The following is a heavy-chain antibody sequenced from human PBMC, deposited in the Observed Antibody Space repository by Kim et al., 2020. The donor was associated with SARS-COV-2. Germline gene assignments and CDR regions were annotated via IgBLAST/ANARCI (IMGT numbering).Heavy chain of an antibody. Sequence: SETLSLTCAVYGGSFSGYYWSWIRQPPGKGLEWIGEINHSGSTNYNPSLKSRVTISVDTSKNQFSLKLSSVTAADTAVYYCARGRRITCSSTSCYIWGNYYSYYYMDVWGKGTTVTVSS. J-gene: IGHJ6*03. CDR1: GGSFSGYY. V-gene: IGHV4-34*01. CDR2: INHSGST. D-gene: IGHD2-2*02. CDR3: ARGRRITCSSTSCYIWGNYYSYYYMDV.